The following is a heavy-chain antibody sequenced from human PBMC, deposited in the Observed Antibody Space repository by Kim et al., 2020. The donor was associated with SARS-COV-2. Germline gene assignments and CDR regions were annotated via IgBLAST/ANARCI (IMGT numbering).Heavy chain of an antibody. Sequence: SETLSLTCTVSGGSISSSSYYWGWIRQPPGKGLEWIGSIYYSGSTYYNPSLKSRVTISVDTSKNQFSLKLSSVTAADTAVYYCARRDYYYYYMDVWGKGTTVTVSS. CDR1: GGSISSSSYY. V-gene: IGHV4-39*01. J-gene: IGHJ6*03. CDR3: ARRDYYYYYMDV. CDR2: IYYSGST.